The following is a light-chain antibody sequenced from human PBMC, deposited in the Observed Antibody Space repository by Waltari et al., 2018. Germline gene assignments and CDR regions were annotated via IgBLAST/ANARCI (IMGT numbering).Light chain of an antibody. V-gene: IGKV2-30*01. J-gene: IGKJ5*01. Sequence: DVVMTQSPISMPVTLGQPASISCRSSQSLVNSDGNTYLNWFQQRPGQSPMRLIYKVSDRDSGVPDRFSGSGSGTDFTLKISRVEAEDVGVYYCMQGTHWPVTFGQGTRLEIK. CDR3: MQGTHWPVT. CDR1: QSLVNSDGNTY. CDR2: KVS.